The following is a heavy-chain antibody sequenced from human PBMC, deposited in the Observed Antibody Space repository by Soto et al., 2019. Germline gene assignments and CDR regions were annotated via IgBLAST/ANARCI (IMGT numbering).Heavy chain of an antibody. CDR2: ISDSGSNT. CDR3: ARDEAATYYDSSGYYSARSNYYGMDV. V-gene: IGHV3-48*02. J-gene: IGHJ6*02. D-gene: IGHD3-22*01. CDR1: GFKISSSS. Sequence: GGSLRLSCAAFGFKISSSSMNWVRQAPGRGLEWVAYISDSGSNTLYADSVKGRFTVSRDTAKNSLYLQMSGLRDEDRAVYYCARDEAATYYDSSGYYSARSNYYGMDVWGQGTTVTVSS.